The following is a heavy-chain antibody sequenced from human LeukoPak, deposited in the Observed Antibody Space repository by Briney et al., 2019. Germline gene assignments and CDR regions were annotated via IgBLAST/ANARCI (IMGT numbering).Heavy chain of an antibody. J-gene: IGHJ5*02. CDR2: INHSGST. Sequence: SETLSPTCAVYGGSFSGYYWSWIRQPPGKGLEWIGEINHSGSTNYNPSLKSRVTISVDTSKNQFSLKLSSVTAADTAVYYCARGGYCSSTSCNYDWFDPWGQGTLVTVSS. V-gene: IGHV4-34*01. CDR3: ARGGYCSSTSCNYDWFDP. D-gene: IGHD2-2*01. CDR1: GGSFSGYY.